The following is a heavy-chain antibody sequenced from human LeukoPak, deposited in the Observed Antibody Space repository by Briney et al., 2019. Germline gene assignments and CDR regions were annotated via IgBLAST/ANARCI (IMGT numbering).Heavy chain of an antibody. J-gene: IGHJ4*02. Sequence: PSETLSLTCTVSGGSITSYYWSWIRQPPGKGLEWIGCIHYSGYTNYNPSLKSRVTISVDTSKNQFSLKLSSVTAADTAVYYCARVDCSGGSCDYDYWGQGTLVTVSS. CDR2: IHYSGYT. V-gene: IGHV4-59*12. D-gene: IGHD2-15*01. CDR3: ARVDCSGGSCDYDY. CDR1: GGSITSYY.